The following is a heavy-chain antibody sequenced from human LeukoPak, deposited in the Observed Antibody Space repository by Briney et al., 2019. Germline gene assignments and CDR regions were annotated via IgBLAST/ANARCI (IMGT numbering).Heavy chain of an antibody. J-gene: IGHJ5*02. V-gene: IGHV3-7*03. CDR3: ARGAAFGVANWFDP. CDR2: IKQDGSAK. CDR1: GLTVSSYS. D-gene: IGHD3-3*01. Sequence: GGSLRLSCVASGLTVSSYSMSWVRQAPGKGLEWVANIKQDGSAKYYVDSAKGRFTISRDNAKDSLYLQMNSLRADDTAVYYCARGAAFGVANWFDPWGQGTLVTVSS.